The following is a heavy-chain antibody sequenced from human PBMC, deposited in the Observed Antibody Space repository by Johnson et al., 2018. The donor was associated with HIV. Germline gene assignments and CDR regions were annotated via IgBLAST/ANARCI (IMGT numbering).Heavy chain of an antibody. CDR1: GFTFSSYT. Sequence: VQLVESGGGVVQPGRSLRLSCAASGFTFSSYTMSWVRQAPGKGLEWVSAISGSGGSTYYADSVKGRFTISRDNSKNTLYLQMNSLRAEDTAVDYCARDRYAYGDYVSAAFDIWGQGTMVTVSS. V-gene: IGHV3-23*04. CDR3: ARDRYAYGDYVSAAFDI. J-gene: IGHJ3*02. CDR2: ISGSGGST. D-gene: IGHD4-17*01.